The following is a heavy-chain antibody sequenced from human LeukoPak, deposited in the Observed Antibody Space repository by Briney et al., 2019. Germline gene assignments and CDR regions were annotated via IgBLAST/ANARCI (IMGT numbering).Heavy chain of an antibody. Sequence: SETLSLTCAVYGGSFSGYYWSWIRQPPGKGLEWIGYIYYSGSTNYNPSLKSRVTISVDTSKNQFSLKLSSVTAADTAVYYCARARGYSYGRENWFDPWGQGTLVTVSS. CDR2: IYYSGST. CDR1: GGSFSGYY. V-gene: IGHV4-59*01. J-gene: IGHJ5*02. D-gene: IGHD5-18*01. CDR3: ARARGYSYGRENWFDP.